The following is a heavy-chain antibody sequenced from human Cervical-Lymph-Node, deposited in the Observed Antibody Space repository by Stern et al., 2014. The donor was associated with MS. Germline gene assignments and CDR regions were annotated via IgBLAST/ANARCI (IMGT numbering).Heavy chain of an antibody. CDR1: GGTFSSYA. D-gene: IGHD3-22*01. J-gene: IGHJ4*02. CDR3: AREGMGYDSSGYYGSPFDY. V-gene: IGHV1-69*01. Sequence: LQLLESGAEVKKPGSSVKVSCKASGGTFSSYAISWVRQAPGQGLEWMVGILPIFGTENYAQNFQGRVTITADESTSTAYMELSSLRSEDTAVYYCAREGMGYDSSGYYGSPFDYWGQGTLVTVSS. CDR2: ILPIFGTE.